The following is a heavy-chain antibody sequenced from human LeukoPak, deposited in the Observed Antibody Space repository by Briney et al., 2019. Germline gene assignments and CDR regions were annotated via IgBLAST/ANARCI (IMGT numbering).Heavy chain of an antibody. J-gene: IGHJ3*02. V-gene: IGHV1-2*02. CDR2: IGPKSGDT. CDR1: GYTFTDYF. CDR3: ASDWGLSQLEYCSNTNCYMGAFDI. D-gene: IGHD2-2*02. Sequence: ASVKVSCKASGYTFTDYFIHWVRQAPGQGLEWMGWIGPKSGDTSYSQKFQGRVTVTRDTSISTAYMELSRLRSDDTAVYYCASDWGLSQLEYCSNTNCYMGAFDIWGQGTMVTVSS.